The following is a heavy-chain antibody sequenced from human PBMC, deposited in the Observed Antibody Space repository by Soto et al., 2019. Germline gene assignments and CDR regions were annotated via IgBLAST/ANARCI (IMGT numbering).Heavy chain of an antibody. CDR3: ARTPTRGASAWLDP. Sequence: QVQLQQWGSGLLKPSETLSLTCAIYGGTFSDYYWHWIRQSPGKGLEWIGKIHLSGRVNVTPSLKSRPRRSMDTSRNQFFLTLRSVTAADTAVYFCARTPTRGASAWLDPWGRGHLVTVSS. J-gene: IGHJ5*02. CDR1: GGTFSDYY. D-gene: IGHD1-26*01. CDR2: IHLSGRV. V-gene: IGHV4-34*04.